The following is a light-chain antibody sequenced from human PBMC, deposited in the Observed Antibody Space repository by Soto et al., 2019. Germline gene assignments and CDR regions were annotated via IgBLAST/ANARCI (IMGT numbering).Light chain of an antibody. CDR2: GAS. CDR3: QHLNNYSIT. J-gene: IGKJ5*01. CDR1: QGISSN. Sequence: DIQLTQSPSFLSASVGDRITITCRASQGISSNLVWYQQKPGKAPKVLIYGASTLQSGVPSRFSGRGSGTEFTHTISSRQPEDFPTYYCQHLNNYSITFGQGTRLEMK. V-gene: IGKV1-9*01.